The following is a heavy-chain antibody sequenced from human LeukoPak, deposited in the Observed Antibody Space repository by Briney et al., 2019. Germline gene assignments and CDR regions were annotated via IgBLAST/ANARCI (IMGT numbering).Heavy chain of an antibody. J-gene: IGHJ4*02. V-gene: IGHV4-31*03. CDR2: IYYSGST. CDR1: GGSISTDGYY. D-gene: IGHD1-26*01. Sequence: SETLSLTCTVSGGSISTDGYYWSWIRQHPGKGLEWIGYIYYSGSTYYNPSLKSRVTISVDTAKNQFSLKLSSVTAADTAVYYCARAKSWELILDYWGQGTLATVSS. CDR3: ARAKSWELILDY.